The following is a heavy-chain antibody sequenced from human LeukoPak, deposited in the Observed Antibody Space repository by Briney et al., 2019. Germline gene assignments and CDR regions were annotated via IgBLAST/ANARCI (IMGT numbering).Heavy chain of an antibody. CDR3: ARGGTASFDP. J-gene: IGHJ5*02. V-gene: IGHV3-74*01. CDR1: GFTFSNHW. CDR2: INNDGSST. D-gene: IGHD1-1*01. Sequence: GGSLRLSCVASGFTFSNHWMHWVRQAPGKGLVWVSRINNDGSSTTYVDSVKGRFTTSRDNAKNTLYLQMNSLRVEDTAVYYCARGGTASFDPWGQGTLVTVSS.